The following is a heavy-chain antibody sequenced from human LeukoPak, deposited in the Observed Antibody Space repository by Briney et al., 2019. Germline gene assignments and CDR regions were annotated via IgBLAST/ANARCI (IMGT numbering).Heavy chain of an antibody. CDR1: GYTFTDYY. CDR2: INPKSGGT. J-gene: IGHJ3*02. Sequence: ASVKVSCKASGYTFTDYYIHWVRQAPGQGLEWMGWINPKSGGTNYAQKFQARVTMTRDTSISKVYMELSRLRSDDTAVYYCARGGDYHDISGYSDDAFDIWGQGTMVTVSS. V-gene: IGHV1-2*02. D-gene: IGHD3-22*01. CDR3: ARGGDYHDISGYSDDAFDI.